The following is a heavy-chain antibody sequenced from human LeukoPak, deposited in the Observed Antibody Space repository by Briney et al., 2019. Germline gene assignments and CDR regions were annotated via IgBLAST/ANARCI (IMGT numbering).Heavy chain of an antibody. CDR1: GGSISSGDYY. CDR2: IYYSGST. Sequence: PSETLSLTCTVSGGSISSGDYYWSWIRQHPGKGLEWIGYIYYSGSTYYNPSLKSRVTISVDTSKNQFSLKLSSVTAADTAVYYCARQAYGSFNPPRYYFDYWGQGTLVTVSS. V-gene: IGHV4-31*03. J-gene: IGHJ4*02. D-gene: IGHD3-10*01. CDR3: ARQAYGSFNPPRYYFDY.